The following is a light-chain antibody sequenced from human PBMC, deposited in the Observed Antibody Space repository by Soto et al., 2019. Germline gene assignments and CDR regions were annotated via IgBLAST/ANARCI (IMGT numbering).Light chain of an antibody. Sequence: EIVLTQSPGTLSLSPGERATLSCRASQTIASRYLAWYQHQPGQAPSLLIYRTFARAPGIQDSVSGGGSGTDFTLTISRLEREDFAVYYCQQYDTSPPTFGQGTRLDIK. CDR3: QQYDTSPPT. V-gene: IGKV3-20*01. J-gene: IGKJ5*01. CDR1: QTIASRY. CDR2: RTF.